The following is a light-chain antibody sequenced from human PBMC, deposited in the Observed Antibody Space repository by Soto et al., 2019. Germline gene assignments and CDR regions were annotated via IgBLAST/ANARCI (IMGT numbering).Light chain of an antibody. J-gene: IGKJ4*01. V-gene: IGKV3-11*01. CDR3: HQRSSSLT. Sequence: EIVLTQSPATLYFSPGETATLSCRASQSVGNYLAWYQQRPGQAPRLLIFDTSHRAPGVPSRFSGSGYGTDFSLTISSLQPEDVAVYYCHQRSSSLTFGGGTKV. CDR1: QSVGNY. CDR2: DTS.